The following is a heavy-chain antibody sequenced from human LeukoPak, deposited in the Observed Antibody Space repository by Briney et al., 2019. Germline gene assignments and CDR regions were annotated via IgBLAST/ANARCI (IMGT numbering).Heavy chain of an antibody. Sequence: GRSLRLSCAASGFTFSSYAIHWVRQAPGKGLEWVALLSYDGSNKYYPDSVKGRFTISRDNSKNTLYLQMNSLRAEDTAVYYCARAGSGNVPSGSYFLHYYGMDVWGQGTTVTVSS. V-gene: IGHV3-30-3*01. CDR3: ARAGSGNVPSGSYFLHYYGMDV. CDR1: GFTFSSYA. CDR2: LSYDGSNK. J-gene: IGHJ6*02. D-gene: IGHD3-10*01.